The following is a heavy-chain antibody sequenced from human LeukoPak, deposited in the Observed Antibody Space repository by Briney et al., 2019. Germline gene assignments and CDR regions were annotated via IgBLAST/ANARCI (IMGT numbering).Heavy chain of an antibody. CDR3: ARAFYGDRLTFDY. V-gene: IGHV4-31*03. CDR2: IYYSGST. D-gene: IGHD4-17*01. J-gene: IGHJ4*02. Sequence: SETLSLTCTVSGGSISSGGYYWSWIRQHPGKGLEWIGYIYYSGSTYYNPSLKSRVTISVDTSKNQFSLKLSSVTAADTAVYYCARAFYGDRLTFDYWGQGTLVTVSS. CDR1: GGSISSGGYY.